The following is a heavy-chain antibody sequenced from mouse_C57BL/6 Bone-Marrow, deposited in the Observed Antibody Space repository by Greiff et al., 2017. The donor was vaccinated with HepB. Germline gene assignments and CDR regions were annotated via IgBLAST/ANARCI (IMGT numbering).Heavy chain of an antibody. V-gene: IGHV1-15*01. Sequence: VQLQESGAELVRPGASVTLSCKASGYTFTDYEMHWVKQTPVHGLEWIGAIDPETGGTAYNQKFKGKAILTADKSSSTAYMELRSLTSEDSAVYYCTLIYYYGSSPFDYWGQGTTLTVSS. CDR1: GYTFTDYE. D-gene: IGHD1-1*01. CDR2: IDPETGGT. CDR3: TLIYYYGSSPFDY. J-gene: IGHJ2*01.